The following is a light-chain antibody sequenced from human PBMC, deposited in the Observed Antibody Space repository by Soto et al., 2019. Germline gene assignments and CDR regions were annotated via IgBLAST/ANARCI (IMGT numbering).Light chain of an antibody. CDR3: QPYYNGAIT. J-gene: IGKJ5*01. CDR2: WAS. CDR1: QSILSSSNNKNY. V-gene: IGKV4-1*01. Sequence: MGLTRSLNSLTVSVWEMATINCKSSQSILSSSNNKNYLAWYQQKPGQPPKLLISWASTRDSGVPDRFSGSGSGATYILPLCRHYAEAAVVYYGQPYYNGAITIGQGTRLEIK.